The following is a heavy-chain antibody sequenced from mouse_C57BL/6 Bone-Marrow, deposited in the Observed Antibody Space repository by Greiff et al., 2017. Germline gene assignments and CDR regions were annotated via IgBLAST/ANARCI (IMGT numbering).Heavy chain of an antibody. Sequence: DVKLVESGGGLVKPGGSLKLSCAASGFTFSSYNMSWVRQTPEKRLEWVATISGGGGNTYYPDSVKGRFTISRDNAKNTLYLQMSSLRSEDTALDDVSRRGNYDYAAWFADWGQGTLVTVAA. CDR2: ISGGGGNT. J-gene: IGHJ3*01. CDR1: GFTFSSYN. CDR3: SRRGNYDYAAWFAD. V-gene: IGHV5-9*01. D-gene: IGHD2-4*01.